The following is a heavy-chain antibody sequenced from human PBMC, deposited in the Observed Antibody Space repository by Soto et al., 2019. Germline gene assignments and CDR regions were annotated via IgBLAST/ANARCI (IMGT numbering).Heavy chain of an antibody. D-gene: IGHD4-17*01. Sequence: QLQLQESGSGLVKPSQTLSLTCAVSGGSISSGGYSWSWIRQPPGKGLECIGYIYHSGSTYYNPSLKSRVTISVYRSKNQFSLKLSSVTAAGTAVYYCAAGGGLPRYYWGQGTLVTVSS. J-gene: IGHJ4*02. CDR2: IYHSGST. CDR1: GGSISSGGYS. CDR3: AAGGGLPRYY. V-gene: IGHV4-30-2*01.